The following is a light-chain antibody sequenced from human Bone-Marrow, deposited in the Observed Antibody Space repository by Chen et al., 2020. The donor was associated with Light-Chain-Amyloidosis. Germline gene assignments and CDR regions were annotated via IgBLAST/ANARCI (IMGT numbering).Light chain of an antibody. CDR3: QHYYGLPYT. Sequence: DIQMTQSPSPLSVFIGDSVTITCQASQDIRNYLNWYQQKPGKPPKLLIYDASNLQKGVPSRFSESVSGTDFTFTIHKLQPDDFATYFCQHYYGLPYTFGQGTKLEIK. CDR1: QDIRNY. V-gene: IGKV1-33*01. CDR2: DAS. J-gene: IGKJ2*01.